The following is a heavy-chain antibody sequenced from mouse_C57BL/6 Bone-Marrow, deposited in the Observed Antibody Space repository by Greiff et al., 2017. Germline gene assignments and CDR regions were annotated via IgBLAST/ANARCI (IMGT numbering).Heavy chain of an antibody. J-gene: IGHJ2*01. CDR3: ARPPTVVATGYFDY. Sequence: QVQLKESGAELARPGASVKLSCKASGYTFTSYGISWVQQRTGQGLEWIGEIYPRSGNTYYNEKFKGKATLTADKSSSTAYMELRSLTSEDSAVYFCARPPTVVATGYFDYWGQGTTRTVSS. CDR2: IYPRSGNT. V-gene: IGHV1-81*01. D-gene: IGHD1-1*01. CDR1: GYTFTSYG.